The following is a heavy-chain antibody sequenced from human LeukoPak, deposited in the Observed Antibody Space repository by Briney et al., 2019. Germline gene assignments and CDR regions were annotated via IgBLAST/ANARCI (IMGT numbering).Heavy chain of an antibody. CDR1: GFTFDDYA. J-gene: IGHJ3*02. CDR2: IGWNSGNI. V-gene: IGHV3-9*03. Sequence: GGSLRLSCAASGFTFDDYAMHWVRQAPGKGLEWVSGIGWNSGNIGYADSVKGRFTISRDNAKNSLYLQMNSLRAEDMALYYCAKGPPVDYYDSSGDAFDIWGQGTMVTVSS. CDR3: AKGPPVDYYDSSGDAFDI. D-gene: IGHD3-22*01.